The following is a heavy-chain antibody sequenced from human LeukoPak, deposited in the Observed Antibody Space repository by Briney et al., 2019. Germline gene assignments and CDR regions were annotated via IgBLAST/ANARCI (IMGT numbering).Heavy chain of an antibody. J-gene: IGHJ6*02. D-gene: IGHD6-19*01. V-gene: IGHV3-30*03. Sequence: GGSLRLSCAASGFTFSSYGMHWVRQAPGKGLEWVAVISYDGSNKYYADSVKGRFTISRDNSKNTLYLQMNSLKTEDTAVYYCSSSGWMDYYGMDVWGQGTTVTVSS. CDR3: SSSGWMDYYGMDV. CDR1: GFTFSSYG. CDR2: ISYDGSNK.